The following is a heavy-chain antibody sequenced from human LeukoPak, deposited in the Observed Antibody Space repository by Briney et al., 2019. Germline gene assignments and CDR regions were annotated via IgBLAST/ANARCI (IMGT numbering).Heavy chain of an antibody. V-gene: IGHV1-69*06. J-gene: IGHJ6*03. CDR1: GGTFSSYA. D-gene: IGHD6-13*01. Sequence: ASVKVSCKASGGTFSSYAISWVRQAPGQGLEWMGGIIPIFGTANYAQKFQGRVTITADKSTSTAYMELSRLRSDDTAVYYCARGYWSSGWSSYYYMDVWGKGTTVTISS. CDR2: IIPIFGTA. CDR3: ARGYWSSGWSSYYYMDV.